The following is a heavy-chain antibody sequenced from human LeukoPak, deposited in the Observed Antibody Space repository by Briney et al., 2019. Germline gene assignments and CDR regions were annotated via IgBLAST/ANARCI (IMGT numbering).Heavy chain of an antibody. CDR3: ARIPLTYYYDSSGYKSSWFDP. Sequence: PSETLSLTCTVSGGSISSYYWSWIRQPPGKGLEWIGEINHGGSTNYNPSLKSRVTISVDTSKNQFSLKLSSVTAADTAVYYCARIPLTYYYDSSGYKSSWFDPWGQGTLVTVSS. D-gene: IGHD3-22*01. CDR1: GGSISSYY. V-gene: IGHV4-34*01. J-gene: IGHJ5*02. CDR2: INHGGST.